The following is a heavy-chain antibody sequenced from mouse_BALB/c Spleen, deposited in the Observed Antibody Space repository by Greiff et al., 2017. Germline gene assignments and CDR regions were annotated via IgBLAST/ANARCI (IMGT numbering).Heavy chain of an antibody. CDR1: GFTFTDYY. J-gene: IGHJ1*01. CDR3: ARDDGYWDFDV. D-gene: IGHD2-3*01. V-gene: IGHV7-3*02. Sequence: EVQLVESGGGLVQPGGSLRLSCATSGFTFTDYYMSWVRQPPGKALAWLGFIRNKANGYTTEYSASVKGRFTISRDNSQSILYLQMNTLRAEDSATYYCARDDGYWDFDVWGEGTTVTVSS. CDR2: IRNKANGYTT.